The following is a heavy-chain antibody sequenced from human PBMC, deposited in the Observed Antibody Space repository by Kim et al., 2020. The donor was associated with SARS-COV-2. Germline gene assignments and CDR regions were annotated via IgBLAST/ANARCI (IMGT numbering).Heavy chain of an antibody. CDR1: GFTFSSYA. Sequence: GGSLRLSCSASGFTFSSYAMHWVRQAPGKGLEYVSAISSNGGSTYYADSVKGRFTISRDNSKNTLYLQMSSLRAEDTAVYYCVKDRGLRYYYDSSGYYYLDYWGQGTLVTVSS. V-gene: IGHV3-64D*09. D-gene: IGHD3-22*01. J-gene: IGHJ4*02. CDR2: ISSNGGST. CDR3: VKDRGLRYYYDSSGYYYLDY.